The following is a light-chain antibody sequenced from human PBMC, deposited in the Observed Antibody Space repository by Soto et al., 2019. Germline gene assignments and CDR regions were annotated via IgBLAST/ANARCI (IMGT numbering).Light chain of an antibody. J-gene: IGLJ2*01. CDR3: GTWDSSLSDVV. V-gene: IGLV1-51*01. CDR2: DNN. Sequence: QSVLTQPPSVSAAPGKKVTISCSGSRSNIGNNYVSWYQQLPGTAPKLLIYDNNKRPSGIPDRFSGSKSGTSATLGITGLQTGDEAEYYCGTWDSSLSDVVFGGGTKLTVL. CDR1: RSNIGNNY.